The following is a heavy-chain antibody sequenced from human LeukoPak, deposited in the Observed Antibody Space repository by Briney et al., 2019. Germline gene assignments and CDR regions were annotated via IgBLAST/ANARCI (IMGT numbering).Heavy chain of an antibody. V-gene: IGHV3-21*01. CDR2: ISSSTYI. CDR3: ARDYYASGSCDY. CDR1: GFTFGSYT. J-gene: IGHJ4*02. D-gene: IGHD3-10*01. Sequence: GGSLRLSCAASGFTFGSYTINWVRQAPGKGLEWVSSISSSTYIYYSDSVKGRFTISRDNAKNSLYLQMNSLRAEDTAVYYCARDYYASGSCDYWGQGTLVTVSS.